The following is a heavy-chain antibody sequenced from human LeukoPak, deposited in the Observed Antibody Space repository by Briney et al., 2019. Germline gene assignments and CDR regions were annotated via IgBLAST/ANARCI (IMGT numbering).Heavy chain of an antibody. CDR2: IYDSLST. CDR1: GGSMSTYY. V-gene: IGHV4-59*01. J-gene: IGHJ4*02. D-gene: IGHD6-13*01. CDR3: ARRSWYVDY. Sequence: PSETLSLTCTVSGGSMSTYYWSWLRQPPGKGLEWIGYIYDSLSTDYNPSLKSRVTISVDMSKNQFSLKLTSVTAADTGVYYCARRSWYVDYWGQGTLVTVSS.